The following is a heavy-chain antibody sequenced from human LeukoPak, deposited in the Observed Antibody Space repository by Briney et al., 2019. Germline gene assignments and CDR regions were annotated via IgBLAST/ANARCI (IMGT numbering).Heavy chain of an antibody. CDR3: ARVSGSYQGGYYYYYYMDV. CDR2: IYYSGST. CDR1: GGSISSYY. D-gene: IGHD1-26*01. Sequence: PSETLSLTCTVSGGSISSYYWSWIRQPPGKGLEWIGYIYYSGSTNYNPSLKSRVTISVDTSKNQFSLKLSSVTAADTAVYYCARVSGSYQGGYYYYYYMDVWGKGTTVTVSS. J-gene: IGHJ6*03. V-gene: IGHV4-59*01.